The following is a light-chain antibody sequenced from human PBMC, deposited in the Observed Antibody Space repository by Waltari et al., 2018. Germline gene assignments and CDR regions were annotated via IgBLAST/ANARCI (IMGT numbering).Light chain of an antibody. Sequence: EIVLTQSPVTLSLSPGERATLSCRARQSVSTQLTWYQQKPGQAPRLLIYDASNRATGIPARFSGSGSGTDFTLTISSLEPEDFAVYYCQQRSAIPITFGQGTRLEIK. CDR2: DAS. CDR1: QSVSTQ. J-gene: IGKJ5*01. V-gene: IGKV3-11*01. CDR3: QQRSAIPIT.